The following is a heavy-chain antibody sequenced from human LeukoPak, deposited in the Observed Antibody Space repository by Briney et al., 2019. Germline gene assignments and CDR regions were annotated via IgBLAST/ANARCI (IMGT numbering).Heavy chain of an antibody. Sequence: ASVKVSCKASGYTFTSYYMHWVRQAPGQGLEWMGIINPSGGSTSYAQKFQGRVTMTRDMSTSTVYMELSSLRSEDTAVYYCARVKSSWYEVNWFDPWGQGTLVTVSS. D-gene: IGHD6-13*01. CDR2: INPSGGST. CDR3: ARVKSSWYEVNWFDP. J-gene: IGHJ5*02. V-gene: IGHV1-46*01. CDR1: GYTFTSYY.